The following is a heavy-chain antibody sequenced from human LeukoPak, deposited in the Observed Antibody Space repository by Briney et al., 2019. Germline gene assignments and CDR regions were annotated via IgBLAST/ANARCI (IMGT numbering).Heavy chain of an antibody. CDR2: IFYSGST. J-gene: IGHJ5*02. V-gene: IGHV4-59*01. CDR1: GGSMSNYY. Sequence: NPSETLSLTCTVSGGSMSNYYWSWIRQPPGKGLEWIGYIFYSGSTYSNPSFKKRVTISVDTSKNQFSLRLTSVSTADTAVYYCARYKQTTVTMAGGLDPWGQGTLVIVSS. CDR3: ARYKQTTVTMAGGLDP. D-gene: IGHD4-17*01.